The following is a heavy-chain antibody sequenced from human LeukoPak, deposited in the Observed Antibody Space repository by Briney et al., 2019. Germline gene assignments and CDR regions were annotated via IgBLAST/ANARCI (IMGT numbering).Heavy chain of an antibody. D-gene: IGHD3-10*01. CDR1: GFTFSSYS. CDR3: AKDGVTMVRGVISRSDY. J-gene: IGHJ4*02. V-gene: IGHV3-21*04. Sequence: PGGSLRLSCAASGFTFSSYSMNWVRQAPGKGLEWVSSISSSSSYIYYADSVKGRFTISRDNAKNSLYLQMNSLRAEDTAVYYCAKDGVTMVRGVISRSDYWGQGTLVTVSS. CDR2: ISSSSSYI.